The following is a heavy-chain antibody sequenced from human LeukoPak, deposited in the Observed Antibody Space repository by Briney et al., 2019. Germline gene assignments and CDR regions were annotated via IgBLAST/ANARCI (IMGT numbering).Heavy chain of an antibody. Sequence: PGGSLRLSCAASGFTFSSYSMNWVRQAPGKGLEWVSSISSSSSYIYYADSVKGRFTISRDNAKNSLYLQMNSLRAEDTAVYYCARDRDFWGGYYGYYFDYWGQGTLVTVSS. CDR1: GFTFSSYS. J-gene: IGHJ4*02. CDR3: ARDRDFWGGYYGYYFDY. CDR2: ISSSSSYI. D-gene: IGHD3-3*01. V-gene: IGHV3-21*01.